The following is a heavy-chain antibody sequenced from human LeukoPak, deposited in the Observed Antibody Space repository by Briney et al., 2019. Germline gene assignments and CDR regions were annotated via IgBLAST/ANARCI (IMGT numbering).Heavy chain of an antibody. J-gene: IGHJ6*02. CDR2: IYYSGST. D-gene: IGHD6-13*01. CDR1: GDSISSYY. V-gene: IGHV4-59*01. CDR3: ARDMGIATKYYYYGMDV. Sequence: SETLSLTCTVSGDSISSYYWSWIRQPPGKGLEWIGYIYYSGSTNYNPSLKSRVTISVDTSKNQFSLKLSSVTAADTAVYYCARDMGIATKYYYYGMDVWGQGTTVTVSS.